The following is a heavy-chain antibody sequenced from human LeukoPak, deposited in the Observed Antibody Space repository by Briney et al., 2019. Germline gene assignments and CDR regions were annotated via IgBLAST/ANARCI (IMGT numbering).Heavy chain of an antibody. J-gene: IGHJ6*03. V-gene: IGHV3-21*01. CDR1: GFTFSTYY. CDR2: ISSSSIYI. D-gene: IGHD6-19*01. CDR3: ARGRVAVAGTPSGSYYYYYYMDV. Sequence: GGSLRLSCAASGFTFSTYYMNWVRQAPGKGLEWVSSISSSSIYIYYADSVKGRFTISRDNAKNSLYLQMNSLRAEDTAVYYCARGRVAVAGTPSGSYYYYYYMDVWGKGTTVTVSS.